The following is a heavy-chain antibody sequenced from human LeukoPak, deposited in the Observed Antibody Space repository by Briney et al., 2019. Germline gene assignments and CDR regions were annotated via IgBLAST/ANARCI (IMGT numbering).Heavy chain of an antibody. D-gene: IGHD2-21*02. CDR3: ARDHGIVVVTASRLDS. CDR1: GFTFSSYS. J-gene: IGHJ4*02. V-gene: IGHV3-21*01. Sequence: GGSLRLSCAASGFTFSSYSMNWVRQAPGKGLEWVSSISSSSSYIDYADSVKGRFTISRDNAKNSLYLQMNSLRAEDTAVYFCARDHGIVVVTASRLDSWGQGTLVTVSS. CDR2: ISSSSSYI.